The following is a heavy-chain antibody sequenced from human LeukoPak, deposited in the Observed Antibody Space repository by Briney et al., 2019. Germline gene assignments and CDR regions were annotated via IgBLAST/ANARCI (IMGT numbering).Heavy chain of an antibody. V-gene: IGHV4-34*01. CDR2: INHSGST. CDR1: GGSFSGYY. J-gene: IGHJ3*02. D-gene: IGHD3-22*01. Sequence: PSETLSLTCAVYGGSFSGYYWSWIRQPPGKGLEWIGEINHSGSTNYNPSLKSRVTISVDTFKNQFSLKLSSVTAADTAVYYCARGFRFTLNPMIVVVGGKDAFDIWGQGTMVTVSS. CDR3: ARGFRFTLNPMIVVVGGKDAFDI.